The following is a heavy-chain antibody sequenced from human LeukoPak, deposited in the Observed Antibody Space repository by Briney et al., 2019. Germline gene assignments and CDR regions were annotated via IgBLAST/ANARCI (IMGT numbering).Heavy chain of an antibody. Sequence: ASVKVSCKASGYTFTSYDINWVRQATGQGLEWMGWMNPNSGNTGYAQKFQGRVTITRNTSISTAYMELSSLRSEDTAVYYCARVLLVGGYGWFDPWGQGTLVTVSS. CDR3: ARVLLVGGYGWFDP. J-gene: IGHJ5*02. CDR2: MNPNSGNT. V-gene: IGHV1-8*03. D-gene: IGHD1-26*01. CDR1: GYTFTSYD.